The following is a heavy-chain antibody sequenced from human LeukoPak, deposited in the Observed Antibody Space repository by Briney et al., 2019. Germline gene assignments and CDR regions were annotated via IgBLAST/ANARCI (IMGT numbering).Heavy chain of an antibody. J-gene: IGHJ4*02. CDR3: AQTTGWPGFDF. D-gene: IGHD6-19*01. CDR2: IYDGRDT. CDR1: GASTSRRY. Sequence: PSETLSLTCSASGASTSRRYWSWIRQSPGRTLEWIGHIYDGRDTKYNPSLTSRVTISVDTSRNQFSLSLTSVTAADAAIYYCAQTTGWPGFDFWGPGALVTASS. V-gene: IGHV4-59*08.